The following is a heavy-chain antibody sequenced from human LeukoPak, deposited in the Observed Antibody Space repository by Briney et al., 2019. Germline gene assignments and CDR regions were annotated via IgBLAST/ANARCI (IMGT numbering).Heavy chain of an antibody. J-gene: IGHJ3*02. D-gene: IGHD6-13*01. CDR2: MNPNSGNT. CDR1: GYTFTSYD. Sequence: GASVKVSCKASGYTFTSYDINWVRQATGQGLEWMGWMNPNSGNTGYAQKFQGRVTMTRNTSISTAYMVLSSLRSEDTAVYYCARSQQLVNDAFDIWGQGTMVTVSS. CDR3: ARSQQLVNDAFDI. V-gene: IGHV1-8*01.